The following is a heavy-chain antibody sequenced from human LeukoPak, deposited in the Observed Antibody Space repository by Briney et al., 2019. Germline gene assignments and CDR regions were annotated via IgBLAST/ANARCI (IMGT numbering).Heavy chain of an antibody. CDR1: GLTFHNTW. J-gene: IGHJ4*02. D-gene: IGHD3-10*01. Sequence: AGGSLRLSCAASGLTFHNTWMHWIRQAPGKGLVWVSRIISDGITTTYADSVKGRFTISRDNSKNTLYLQMNSLRAEDTAVYYCVLITMVRGVLDYWGQGTLVTVSS. CDR3: VLITMVRGVLDY. V-gene: IGHV3-74*01. CDR2: IISDGITT.